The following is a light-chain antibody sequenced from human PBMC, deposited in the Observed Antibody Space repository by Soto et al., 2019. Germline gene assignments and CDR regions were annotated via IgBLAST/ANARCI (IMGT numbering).Light chain of an antibody. CDR1: QSVLYSSNNKNN. V-gene: IGKV4-1*01. CDR2: WAS. Sequence: DIVMTQSPDSLAVSLGERATINCKSSQSVLYSSNNKNNLAWNQQKPGQPPKLLIYWASTRESGVPDRFSGSGSGTDFTLTISSLQAEDVAVYYCQQYYSTPQTFGQGTKVEIK. J-gene: IGKJ1*01. CDR3: QQYYSTPQT.